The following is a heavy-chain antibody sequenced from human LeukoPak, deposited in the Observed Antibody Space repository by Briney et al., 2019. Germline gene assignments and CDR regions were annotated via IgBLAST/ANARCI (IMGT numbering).Heavy chain of an antibody. D-gene: IGHD3-22*01. Sequence: PGRSLRLSCAASGFTFSSYGMHWVRQAPGKGLEWVAVIWYDGSNKYYADSVKGRFTISRDNSKNTLYLQMNSLRAEDTAVYYCAKNSNYYDSSGYTLDYWGQGTLVTVSS. J-gene: IGHJ4*02. CDR1: GFTFSSYG. V-gene: IGHV3-33*06. CDR2: IWYDGSNK. CDR3: AKNSNYYDSSGYTLDY.